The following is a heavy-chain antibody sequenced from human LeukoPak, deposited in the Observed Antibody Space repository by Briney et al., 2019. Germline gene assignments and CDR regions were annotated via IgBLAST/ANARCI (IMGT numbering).Heavy chain of an antibody. D-gene: IGHD1-1*01. J-gene: IGHJ4*02. CDR2: ISYSGST. CDR1: GGSISSHY. Sequence: SETLSLTCTVSGGSISSHYWSWIRQPPGKGLEWIGCISYSGSTNYNPSLKSRVTISVDTSKNQFSLKLSSVTAADTAVYYCARVTTGTRYFDYWGQGTLVTVSS. CDR3: ARVTTGTRYFDY. V-gene: IGHV4-59*11.